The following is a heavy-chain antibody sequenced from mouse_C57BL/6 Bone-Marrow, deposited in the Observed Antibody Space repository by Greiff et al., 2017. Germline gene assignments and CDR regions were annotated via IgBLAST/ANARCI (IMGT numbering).Heavy chain of an antibody. V-gene: IGHV5-17*01. J-gene: IGHJ2*01. Sequence: DVKLVESGGGLVKPGGSLTLSCAASGFTFSDYGMHWVRQAPEQGLEWVAYISSGSSTIYYAATVKGRFTISRDHAKNTLFLQMTVVRSEDTAMYYCATGTRYWGQGTTLTVSS. CDR1: GFTFSDYG. CDR3: ATGTRY. D-gene: IGHD4-1*01. CDR2: ISSGSSTI.